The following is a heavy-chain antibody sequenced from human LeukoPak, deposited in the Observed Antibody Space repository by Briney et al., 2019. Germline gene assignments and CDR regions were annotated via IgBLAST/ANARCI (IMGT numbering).Heavy chain of an antibody. CDR2: ISGSGDTT. J-gene: IGHJ5*02. V-gene: IGHV3-23*01. Sequence: GGSLRLSCAASGFTFRTYGMNWVRQAPGKGLEWVSSISGSGDTTYYANSVKGRFTISRENSKNTLYLEMSSLRVEDTALYYCAKDKSAWLEYNWFDPWGQGTLVTVSS. CDR1: GFTFRTYG. CDR3: AKDKSAWLEYNWFDP. D-gene: IGHD6-19*01.